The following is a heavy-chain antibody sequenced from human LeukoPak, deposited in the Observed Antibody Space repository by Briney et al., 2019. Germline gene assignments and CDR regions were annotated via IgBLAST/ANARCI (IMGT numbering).Heavy chain of an antibody. D-gene: IGHD6-13*01. CDR3: ARVEAAAGRAFDY. V-gene: IGHV1-24*01. CDR2: FDPEDGET. CDR1: GYTLTELS. Sequence: ASVKVSCKVSGYTLTELSMHWVRQAPGKGLEWMGGFDPEDGETIYAQKFQGRVTMTRNTSISTAYMELSSLRSEDTAVYYCARVEAAAGRAFDYWGQGTLVTVSS. J-gene: IGHJ4*02.